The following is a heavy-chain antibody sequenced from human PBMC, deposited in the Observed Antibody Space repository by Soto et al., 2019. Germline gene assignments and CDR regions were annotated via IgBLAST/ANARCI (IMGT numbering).Heavy chain of an antibody. CDR3: ARDKRDLRFLEWSYYFDY. Sequence: PGGSLRLSCKTSGFRFSSSAMHWVRQAPGKGLEWVAVISYDGSNKYYADSVKGRFTISRDNSKNTLYLQMNSLRAEDTAVYYCARDKRDLRFLEWSYYFDYWGQGTLVTVSS. V-gene: IGHV3-30-3*01. CDR1: GFRFSSSA. J-gene: IGHJ4*02. D-gene: IGHD3-3*01. CDR2: ISYDGSNK.